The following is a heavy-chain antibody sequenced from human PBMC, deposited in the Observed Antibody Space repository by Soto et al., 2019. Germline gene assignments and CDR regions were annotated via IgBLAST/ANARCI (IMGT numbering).Heavy chain of an antibody. CDR2: IDYNGST. Sequence: SETMSLTCTVSGGSIGFYSWSWIRQPPGKGLEWIGYIDYNGSTKYNPSLKSRVTISVDTSKNQFSLKLSSVTAADTAVYYCASGWAMVTYWGQGTLVTVSS. J-gene: IGHJ4*02. CDR3: ASGWAMVTY. D-gene: IGHD5-18*01. V-gene: IGHV4-59*12. CDR1: GGSIGFYS.